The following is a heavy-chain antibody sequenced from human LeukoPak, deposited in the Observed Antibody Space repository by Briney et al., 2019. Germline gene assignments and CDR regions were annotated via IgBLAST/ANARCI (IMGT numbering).Heavy chain of an antibody. CDR1: GGSISSYY. CDR2: IYYSGST. V-gene: IGHV4-59*08. Sequence: SETLSLTCTVSGGSISSYYWSWIRQPPGKGLEWIGYIYYSGSTNYNPSLKSRVTISVDTSKNQFSLKLSSVTAADTAVYYCARLPRDDFWSNFFDYWGQGTLVTVSS. CDR3: ARLPRDDFWSNFFDY. J-gene: IGHJ4*02. D-gene: IGHD3-3*01.